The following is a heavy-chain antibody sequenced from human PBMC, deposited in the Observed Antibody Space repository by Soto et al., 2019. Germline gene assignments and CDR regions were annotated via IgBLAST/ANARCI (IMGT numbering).Heavy chain of an antibody. V-gene: IGHV4-39*01. J-gene: IGHJ4*02. D-gene: IGHD2-15*01. Sequence: DTLSLTCTVSCGSISSISYYWGWIRQPPGKVLEWIGSIYYIGSTYYNPSLKSRVTISVDTSKNQFSLKLSSVTAADTAVYYCARFTGESDIVVVVAATGFDYWGQGTMVTVSS. CDR1: CGSISSISYY. CDR3: ARFTGESDIVVVVAATGFDY. CDR2: IYYIGST.